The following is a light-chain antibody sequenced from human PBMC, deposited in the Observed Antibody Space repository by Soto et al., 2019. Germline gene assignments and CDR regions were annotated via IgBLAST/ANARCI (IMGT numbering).Light chain of an antibody. CDR1: QSISNW. CDR3: QHYKSYPYT. V-gene: IGKV1-5*03. CDR2: KAS. Sequence: DIQMTQSPSTLSASVGDRVTITCRASQSISNWLAWYQQKPGKAPKLLIYKASTLESGVPSRLSGSGSGTELTRTISSLQPDDFATYYCQHYKSYPYTFGQGSKLEIK. J-gene: IGKJ2*01.